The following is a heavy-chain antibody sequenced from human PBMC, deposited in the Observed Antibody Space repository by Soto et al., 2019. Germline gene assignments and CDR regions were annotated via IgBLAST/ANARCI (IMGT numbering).Heavy chain of an antibody. CDR3: ARGSYYDFWSGYYGGYYYGMDV. CDR1: GYTFTGYY. V-gene: IGHV1-2*02. J-gene: IGHJ6*02. Sequence: QVQLVQSGAEVKKPGASVKVSCKASGYTFTGYYMHWVRQAPGQGLEWMGWINPNSGGTNYAQKFQGRVTITRDTSISTAYMDLSRLRSDDTAVYYCARGSYYDFWSGYYGGYYYGMDVWGQATTVTVSS. CDR2: INPNSGGT. D-gene: IGHD3-3*01.